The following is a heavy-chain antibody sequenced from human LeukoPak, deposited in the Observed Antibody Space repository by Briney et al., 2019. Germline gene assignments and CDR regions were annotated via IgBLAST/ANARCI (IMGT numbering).Heavy chain of an antibody. CDR3: ARADDSSGYYYE. CDR2: ISYDGSNK. V-gene: IGHV3-30*03. CDR1: GFTFSSYG. D-gene: IGHD3-22*01. Sequence: TGRSLGLSCAASGFTFSSYGMHWVRQAPGKGLEWVAVISYDGSNKYYADSVKGRFTISRDNSKNTLYLQMNSLRAEDTAVYYCARADDSSGYYYEWGQGTLVTVSS. J-gene: IGHJ4*02.